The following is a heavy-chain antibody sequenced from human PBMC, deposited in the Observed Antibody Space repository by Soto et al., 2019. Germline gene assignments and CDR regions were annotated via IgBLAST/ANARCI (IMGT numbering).Heavy chain of an antibody. CDR1: GFNFSSYA. CDR3: ARGGSGGPHFAY. Sequence: QVQLVESGGGVVQPGRSLRLSCAASGFNFSSYAMHWVRQAPGKGLEWVAVISYDGSNKYYADSVKGRFTISRDNSKNTVYLQMNSLRGEDTTVYYCARGGSGGPHFAYGGQETLVTVSS. CDR2: ISYDGSNK. J-gene: IGHJ4*02. V-gene: IGHV3-30-3*01. D-gene: IGHD1-26*01.